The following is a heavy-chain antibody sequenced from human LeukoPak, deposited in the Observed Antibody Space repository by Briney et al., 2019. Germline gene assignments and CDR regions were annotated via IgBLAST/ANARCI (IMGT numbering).Heavy chain of an antibody. CDR2: INPNSGGT. CDR1: GYTFTIYY. Sequence: ASVKVSCKASGYTFTIYYMHWVRQAPGQGLEWMGWINPNSGGTNYAQRFQGRVTMTRDTSISTAYMELSGLRSDDTAVYYCATIEGSWIFDYWGQGTLVTVSS. J-gene: IGHJ4*02. V-gene: IGHV1-2*02. CDR3: ATIEGSWIFDY. D-gene: IGHD2-15*01.